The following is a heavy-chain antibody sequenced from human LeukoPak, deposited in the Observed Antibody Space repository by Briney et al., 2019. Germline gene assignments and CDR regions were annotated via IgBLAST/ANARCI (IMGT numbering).Heavy chain of an antibody. V-gene: IGHV3-23*01. CDR2: ISGSGGST. D-gene: IGHD3-10*01. CDR1: GFTFSSYA. J-gene: IGHJ4*02. CDR3: GKDGVLLWFGEFGHDY. Sequence: PGGSLRLSCAASGFTFSSYAMSWVRQAPGKGLEWVSSISGSGGSTYYADSVKGRFTISRDNAKNTLYLQMHSLRAEDTAVYYCGKDGVLLWFGEFGHDYWGQGNLVTVSS.